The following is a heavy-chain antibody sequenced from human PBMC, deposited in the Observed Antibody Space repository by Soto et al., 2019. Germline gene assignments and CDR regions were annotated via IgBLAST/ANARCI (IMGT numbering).Heavy chain of an antibody. V-gene: IGHV3-21*01. CDR2: ISSSSSYI. Sequence: GGSLRLSCAASGFTFSSYSMNWVRQAPGKGLEWVSSISSSSSYIYYADSVKGRFTISRDNAKNSLYLQMNSLRAEDTAVYYCWREKNRPHPPSYYYGMDVWGQGTTVTVSS. CDR3: WREKNRPHPPSYYYGMDV. J-gene: IGHJ6*02. CDR1: GFTFSSYS.